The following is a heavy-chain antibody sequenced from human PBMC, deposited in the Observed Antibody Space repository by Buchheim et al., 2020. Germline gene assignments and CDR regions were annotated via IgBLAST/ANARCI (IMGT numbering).Heavy chain of an antibody. J-gene: IGHJ4*02. CDR1: GGSISSSSYY. D-gene: IGHD3-9*01. V-gene: IGHV4-39*07. Sequence: QLQLQESGPGLVKPSETLSLTCTVSGGSISSSSYYWGWIRQPPGKGLEWIGSIYYSGSTYYNPSLKSRVTISVDTSKNQFSLKLSSVTAADTAVYYCAILTGYYVSDSSGYAPYYWGQGTL. CDR2: IYYSGST. CDR3: AILTGYYVSDSSGYAPYY.